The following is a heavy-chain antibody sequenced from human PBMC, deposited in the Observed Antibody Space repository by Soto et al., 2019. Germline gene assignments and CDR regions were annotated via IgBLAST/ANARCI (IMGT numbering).Heavy chain of an antibody. CDR1: GFRFSNYD. D-gene: IGHD2-8*02. CDR3: ARGLLGPGDYYYGMDV. Sequence: PGGSLRLSCVASGFRFSNYDMHWVRQVPGKGLEWVSGIGVLGDAYYPDSVEGRFTISRENAKNSLNLHMNSLRAGDTAIYYCARGLLGPGDYYYGMDVWGQGTTVTVSS. CDR2: IGVLGDA. J-gene: IGHJ6*02. V-gene: IGHV3-13*01.